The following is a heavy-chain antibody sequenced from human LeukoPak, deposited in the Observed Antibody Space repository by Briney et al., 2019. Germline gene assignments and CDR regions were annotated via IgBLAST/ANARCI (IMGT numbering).Heavy chain of an antibody. CDR1: GGSISGYY. CDR2: IFHSGGT. J-gene: IGHJ4*02. V-gene: IGHV4-59*01. Sequence: SETLSLTCTVSGGSISGYYWSWIRQPPGKGLEWIGYIFHSGGTNYNPSLKSRVTISVDTSKNQFSLKLRSVTAADTAVYYCARRPRNDILTGTPFDYWGQGILVTVSS. CDR3: ARRPRNDILTGTPFDY. D-gene: IGHD3-9*01.